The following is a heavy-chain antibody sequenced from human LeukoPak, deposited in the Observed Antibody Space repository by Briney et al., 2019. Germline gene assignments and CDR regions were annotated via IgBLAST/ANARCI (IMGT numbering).Heavy chain of an antibody. CDR3: ARLDCYDVVGCYNH. J-gene: IGHJ5*02. V-gene: IGHV4-59*08. CDR1: GDSVTTYY. D-gene: IGHD3/OR15-3a*01. Sequence: SETLSVTCSVSGDSVTTYYWSWIRQATGKGLEWIGYVSQDGTTNYTTSLRSRVIMSVDTANNTISLRLTSVTAADTAIYYCARLDCYDVVGCYNHWGRGT. CDR2: VSQDGTT.